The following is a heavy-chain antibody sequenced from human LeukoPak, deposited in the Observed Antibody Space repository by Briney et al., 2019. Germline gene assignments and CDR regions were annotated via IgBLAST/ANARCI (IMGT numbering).Heavy chain of an antibody. V-gene: IGHV4-30-2*01. CDR2: IYHSGST. CDR1: GGSISSGGYS. J-gene: IGHJ4*02. Sequence: SETLSLTCAVSGGSISSGGYSWSWIRQPPGKGLEWIGYIYHSGSTYYNPSLKSRVTISVDRSKNQFSLKLSSVTAADTAVYYCARGSVDYYGSGTRFDYRGQGTLVTVSS. CDR3: ARGSVDYYGSGTRFDY. D-gene: IGHD3-10*01.